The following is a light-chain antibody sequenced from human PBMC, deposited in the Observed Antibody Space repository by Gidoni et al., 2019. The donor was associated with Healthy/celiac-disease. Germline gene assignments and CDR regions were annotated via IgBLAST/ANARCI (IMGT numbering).Light chain of an antibody. V-gene: IGKV3-11*01. J-gene: IGKJ1*01. Sequence: DIVLTQYPATLSLSPGERATLSCRASQSVSSYLAWYQQKPGQAPRLLIYDASNRATGIPARFSGSGSGTDFTLTISSLEPEDFAAYYCQQRSNWPWTFGQGTKVEIK. CDR3: QQRSNWPWT. CDR2: DAS. CDR1: QSVSSY.